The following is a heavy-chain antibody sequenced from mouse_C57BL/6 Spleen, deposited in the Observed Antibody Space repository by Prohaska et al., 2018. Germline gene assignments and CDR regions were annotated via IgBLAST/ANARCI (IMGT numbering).Heavy chain of an antibody. CDR1: GFTFSGFW. CDR2: INSDGIAI. D-gene: IGHD1-1*01. J-gene: IGHJ1*03. CDR3: MRYGSSYWYFDV. Sequence: EVQLLEIGGGLVQPGGSRGLSCEGSGFTFSGFWMSWVRQTPGKTLEWIGAINSDGIAINYAPSIKDGFTIFRDNDKSTLYLQMSNVRSEDTATYFCMRYGSSYWYFDVWGTGTTVTVSS. V-gene: IGHV11-2*01.